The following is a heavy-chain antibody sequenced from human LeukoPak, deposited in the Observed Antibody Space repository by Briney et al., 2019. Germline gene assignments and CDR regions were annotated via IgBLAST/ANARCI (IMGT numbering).Heavy chain of an antibody. CDR1: GYTFSSYW. Sequence: GESLKISCKGSGYTFSSYWIGWVRQMPGKGLEWMGIIYPGDSDTRHSPSLQGQVTISVDTSIGTAYLQWSSLKASDTAIYYCARQNDFRLDYWGQGTLVTVSS. CDR3: ARQNDFRLDY. V-gene: IGHV5-51*01. CDR2: IYPGDSDT. D-gene: IGHD3-3*01. J-gene: IGHJ4*02.